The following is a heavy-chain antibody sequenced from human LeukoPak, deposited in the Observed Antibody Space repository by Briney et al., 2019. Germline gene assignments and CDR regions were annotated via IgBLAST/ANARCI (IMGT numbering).Heavy chain of an antibody. Sequence: PSETLSLTCTVSGGSISSYYWSWIRQPPGKGLEWIGYIYYSGSTNYNPSLKSRVTISVDTSKNQFSLKLSSVTAADTAVYYCARVHVLLWFGELPRAYYFDYWGQGTLVTVSS. V-gene: IGHV4-59*01. D-gene: IGHD3-10*01. CDR3: ARVHVLLWFGELPRAYYFDY. CDR2: IYYSGST. CDR1: GGSISSYY. J-gene: IGHJ4*02.